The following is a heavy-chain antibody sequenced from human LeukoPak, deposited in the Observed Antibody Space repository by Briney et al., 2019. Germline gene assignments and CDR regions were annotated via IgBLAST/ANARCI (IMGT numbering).Heavy chain of an antibody. J-gene: IGHJ4*02. CDR2: ISGSGEFT. Sequence: GGSVRLSCAASGFMFRSYALTGVRPAPGKGLEWVSSISGSGEFTDYADSVKGRFTISRDNPENTVYLQMSSLRVDDTATYFCAKVGYGDLDHWGQGVLVPVSS. V-gene: IGHV3-23*01. CDR1: GFMFRSYA. D-gene: IGHD4-17*01. CDR3: AKVGYGDLDH.